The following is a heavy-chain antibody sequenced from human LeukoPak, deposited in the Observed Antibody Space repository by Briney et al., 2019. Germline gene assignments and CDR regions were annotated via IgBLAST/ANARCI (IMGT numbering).Heavy chain of an antibody. J-gene: IGHJ4*02. CDR3: ARDYSGGLDY. CDR1: GFTFSTHV. Sequence: GGSLRLSRAASGFTFSTHVMHWVRQAPGKGLEWVAIISYDGSNKYYGDSVKGRITISRDNSKNTLFLQLNSLRAEDTAVYYCARDYSGGLDYWGQGTLVTVSS. CDR2: ISYDGSNK. D-gene: IGHD2-15*01. V-gene: IGHV3-30-3*01.